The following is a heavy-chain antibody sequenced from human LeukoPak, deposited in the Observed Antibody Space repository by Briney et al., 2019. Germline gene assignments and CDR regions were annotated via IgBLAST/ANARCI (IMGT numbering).Heavy chain of an antibody. Sequence: ASVKVSCKASGYTFTSYGISWVRQAPGQGLEWMGWISAYNGNTNYAQKLQGRVTMTTDTSTSTAYMELRSLRSDDTAVYYCARARQVGATTPTRYSGQGTLVTVSS. D-gene: IGHD1-26*01. CDR2: ISAYNGNT. V-gene: IGHV1-18*01. CDR3: ARARQVGATTPTRY. J-gene: IGHJ4*02. CDR1: GYTFTSYG.